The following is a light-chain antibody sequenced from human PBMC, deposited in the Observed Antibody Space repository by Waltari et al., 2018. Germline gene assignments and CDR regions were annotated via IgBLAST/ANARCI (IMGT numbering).Light chain of an antibody. CDR3: SSYTSISTWV. Sequence: QSALTQPASVSESPGQSITISCTGTSSDVGGYNYVSWYQHHPGKAPKLMIYDVSHRPSGVSDRFSGSNSGNTASLTISGLQAEDEADYFCSSYTSISTWVFGGGTKLTVL. CDR1: SSDVGGYNY. CDR2: DVS. V-gene: IGLV2-14*03. J-gene: IGLJ3*02.